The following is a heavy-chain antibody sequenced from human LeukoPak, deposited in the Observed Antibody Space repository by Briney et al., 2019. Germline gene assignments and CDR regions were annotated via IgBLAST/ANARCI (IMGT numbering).Heavy chain of an antibody. CDR3: VRVGRGYSSYFDN. Sequence: GGSLRLSCAASGFSFSSYAMSWVRQAPGKGLEWVPCIASSETYIYYADSVKGRFTISRDDAKKSLYLQMDSLRAEDTAVYYCVRVGRGYSSYFDNWGQGTLVTVSS. J-gene: IGHJ4*02. D-gene: IGHD5-18*01. CDR1: GFSFSSYA. V-gene: IGHV3-21*01. CDR2: IASSETYI.